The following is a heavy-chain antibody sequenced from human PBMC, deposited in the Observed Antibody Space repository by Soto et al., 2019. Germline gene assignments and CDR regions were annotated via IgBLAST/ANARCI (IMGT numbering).Heavy chain of an antibody. D-gene: IGHD4-4*01. V-gene: IGHV3-23*01. CDR2: ISGSGDTT. CDR1: GFTFSRYY. J-gene: IGHJ4*02. Sequence: GGSLRLSCAASGFTFSRYYMNWVRQAPGKGLEWVSGISGSGDTTYSAESVKGRFTISRDNSKNMVFLEMNSLRAEDTAVYYCAKGRSSNWLYYFDYWGQGTLVTVSS. CDR3: AKGRSSNWLYYFDY.